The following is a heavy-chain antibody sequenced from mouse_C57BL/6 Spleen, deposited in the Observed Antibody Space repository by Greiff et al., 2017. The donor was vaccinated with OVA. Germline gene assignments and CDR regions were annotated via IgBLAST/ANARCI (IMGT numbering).Heavy chain of an antibody. V-gene: IGHV1-42*01. J-gene: IGHJ4*01. CDR2: INPSTGGT. Sequence: VQLQQSGPELVKPGASVKISCKASGYSFTGYYMNWVKQSPEKSLEWIGEINPSTGGTTYNQKFKAKATLTVDKSSSTAYMQLKSLTSEDSAVYYCARDYGFYAMDYWGQGTSVTVSS. CDR1: GYSFTGYY. D-gene: IGHD1-1*01. CDR3: ARDYGFYAMDY.